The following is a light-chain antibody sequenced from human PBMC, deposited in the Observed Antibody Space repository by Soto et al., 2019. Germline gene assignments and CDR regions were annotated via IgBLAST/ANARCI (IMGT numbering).Light chain of an antibody. CDR1: SSDVGGYNY. CDR3: SSYTSSSNNV. CDR2: EVS. Sequence: HPASVRWSPGHSITISCTGTSSDVGGYNYVSWYQQHPVKAPKLMVYEVSKRPSGVSNRFSCSKSGNTASLTISGLQAEDEADYYCSSYTSSSNNVFGTGTKVTAL. J-gene: IGLJ1*01. V-gene: IGLV2-14*01.